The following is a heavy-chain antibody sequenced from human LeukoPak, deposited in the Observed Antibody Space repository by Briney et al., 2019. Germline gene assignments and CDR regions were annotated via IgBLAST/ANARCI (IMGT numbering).Heavy chain of an antibody. V-gene: IGHV4-34*01. CDR3: ARTDNWYSSGWYGRFFDY. D-gene: IGHD6-19*01. J-gene: IGHJ4*02. Sequence: SETLSLTCAVYGGSFSDYYWGWIRQPPGKGLEWIGSIYYSGSTYYNPSLKSRVTISVDTSKNQFSLKLSSVTAADTAVYYCARTDNWYSSGWYGRFFDYWGQGTLVTVSS. CDR2: IYYSGST. CDR1: GGSFSDYY.